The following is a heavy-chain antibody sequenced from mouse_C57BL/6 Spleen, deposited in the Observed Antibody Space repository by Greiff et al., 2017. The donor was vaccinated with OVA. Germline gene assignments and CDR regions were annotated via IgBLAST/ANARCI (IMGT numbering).Heavy chain of an antibody. Sequence: EVKLVESGGDLVKPGGSLKLSCAASGFTFSSYGMSWVRQTPDKRLEWVATISSGGSYTYYPDSVKGLFTISRDNAKNTLYLQMSSLKSEDTAMYYCARHPVYYDYDDYYAMDYWGQGTSVTVSS. V-gene: IGHV5-6*01. CDR1: GFTFSSYG. D-gene: IGHD2-4*01. J-gene: IGHJ4*01. CDR3: ARHPVYYDYDDYYAMDY. CDR2: ISSGGSYT.